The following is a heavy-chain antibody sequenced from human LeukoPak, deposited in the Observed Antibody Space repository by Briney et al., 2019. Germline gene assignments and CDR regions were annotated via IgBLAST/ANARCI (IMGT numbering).Heavy chain of an antibody. Sequence: GGSLRLSCAASGFTFSSYGMHWVRQAPGKGLEWVAFIRYDGSNKYYAGSVKGRFTISRDNSKNTLYLQMNSLRAEDTAVYYCAKTKQWLMGLDYWGQGTLVTVSS. V-gene: IGHV3-30*02. CDR3: AKTKQWLMGLDY. CDR2: IRYDGSNK. D-gene: IGHD6-19*01. J-gene: IGHJ4*02. CDR1: GFTFSSYG.